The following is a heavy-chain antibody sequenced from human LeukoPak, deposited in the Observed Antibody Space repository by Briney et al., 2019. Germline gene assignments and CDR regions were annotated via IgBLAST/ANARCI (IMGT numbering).Heavy chain of an antibody. CDR3: ARFRITMIVGRYYFDY. D-gene: IGHD3-22*01. J-gene: IGHJ4*02. CDR2: MNPNSGNT. Sequence: ASVKVSCKASGYTFTSYDINWVRQATGQGLEWMGWMNPNSGNTGYAQKFQGRVTMTRNTSISTAYMELSSLRSEDTAVYYCARFRITMIVGRYYFDYWGQGTLVTVSS. V-gene: IGHV1-8*01. CDR1: GYTFTSYD.